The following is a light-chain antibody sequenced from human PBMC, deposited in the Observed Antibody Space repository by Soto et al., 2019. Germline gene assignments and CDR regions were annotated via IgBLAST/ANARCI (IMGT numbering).Light chain of an antibody. CDR2: DAS. V-gene: IGKV3-11*01. J-gene: IGKJ5*01. Sequence: DIVLTQPPATLSLSPGERATLSCRASQSVGTYLAWYQQKPGQAPRLLIYDASNRATGVPPRFRGSGSGTDFTLTISSVQPEYVAFYCCQQSSKWPITFGQGTRLENK. CDR1: QSVGTY. CDR3: QQSSKWPIT.